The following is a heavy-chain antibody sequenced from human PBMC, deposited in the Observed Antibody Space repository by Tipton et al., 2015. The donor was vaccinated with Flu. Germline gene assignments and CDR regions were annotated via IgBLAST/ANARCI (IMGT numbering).Heavy chain of an antibody. CDR3: ARDLLSRFNYDYYYGMDV. D-gene: IGHD3-9*01. J-gene: IGHJ6*02. Sequence: SGVTFSSYAFHWVRQAPGKGLEWLAVVSFDGNNIYYADSVKGRFTISRDNSKSTLYLQMSSLRGEDTAVYYCARDLLSRFNYDYYYGMDVWGQGSTVTVSS. V-gene: IGHV3-30*04. CDR2: VSFDGNNI. CDR1: GVTFSSYA.